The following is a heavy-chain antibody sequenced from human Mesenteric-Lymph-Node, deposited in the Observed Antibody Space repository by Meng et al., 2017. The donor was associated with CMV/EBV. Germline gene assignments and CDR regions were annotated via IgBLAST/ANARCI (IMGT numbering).Heavy chain of an antibody. CDR2: IYYSGST. J-gene: IGHJ5*02. CDR1: GGSISSSSYY. Sequence: SETLSLTCTVSGGSISSSSYYWGWIRQPPGKGLEWIGSIYYSGSTYYNPSLKSRVTISVDTSKNQFSLKLSSVTAADTAVYYCARDWGSSGNWFDPWGQGTLVNVSS. D-gene: IGHD6-19*01. CDR3: ARDWGSSGNWFDP. V-gene: IGHV4-39*07.